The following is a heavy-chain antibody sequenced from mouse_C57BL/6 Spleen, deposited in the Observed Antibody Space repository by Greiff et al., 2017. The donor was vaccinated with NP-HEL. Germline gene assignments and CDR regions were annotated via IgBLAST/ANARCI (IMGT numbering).Heavy chain of an antibody. D-gene: IGHD2-3*01. CDR1: GFTFSDYG. Sequence: DVQLQESGGGLVKPGGSLKLSCAASGFTFSDYGMHWVRQAPEKGLEWVAYISSGSSTIYYADTVKGRFTISRDNAKNTLFLQMTSLRSEDTAMYYCASRLLGYAMDYWGQGTSVTVSS. V-gene: IGHV5-17*01. CDR2: ISSGSSTI. CDR3: ASRLLGYAMDY. J-gene: IGHJ4*01.